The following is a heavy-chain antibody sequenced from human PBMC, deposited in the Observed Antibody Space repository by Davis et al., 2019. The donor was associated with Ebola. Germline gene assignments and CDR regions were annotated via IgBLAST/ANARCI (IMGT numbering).Heavy chain of an antibody. CDR1: GFTFSTYG. J-gene: IGHJ6*02. CDR2: ISFDGSDT. CDR3: AKDQKYYDFWSGGYASYYDMDV. Sequence: GESLKISCAASGFTFSTYGMHWVRQAPGKGLEWVATISFDGSDTYFSDSVKGRFAISRDNSKNTLYLQMYSLRAEDTAVYYCAKDQKYYDFWSGGYASYYDMDVWGQGTTVTVSS. V-gene: IGHV3-30*18. D-gene: IGHD3-3*01.